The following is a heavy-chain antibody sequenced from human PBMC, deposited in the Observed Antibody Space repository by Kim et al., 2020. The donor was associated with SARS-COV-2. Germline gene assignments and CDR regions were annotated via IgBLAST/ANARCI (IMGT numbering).Heavy chain of an antibody. J-gene: IGHJ4*02. D-gene: IGHD2-15*01. CDR3: AGEDCSDSTCYY. V-gene: IGHV3-21*01. Sequence: YADPVKGRFTIYRDNAQNLLYLQMNSLRAEDTAIYYCAGEDCSDSTCYYWGQGALVTVSS.